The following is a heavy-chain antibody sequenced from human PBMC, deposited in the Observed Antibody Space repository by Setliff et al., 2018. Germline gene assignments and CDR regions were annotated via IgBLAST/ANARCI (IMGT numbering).Heavy chain of an antibody. CDR1: GYTFKDYI. CDR3: ARLVRFCTKTACQRLSGGEF. J-gene: IGHJ3*01. V-gene: IGHV1-18*04. Sequence: ASVKVSCKASGYTFKDYIISWVRQAPGQGLEWMGWISAYNDNTKSAQKFQGRITMTTDTSTSTSYMELRSLRSDDTAVYYCARLVRFCTKTACQRLSGGEFWGQGTMVTVSS. D-gene: IGHD2-8*01. CDR2: ISAYNDNT.